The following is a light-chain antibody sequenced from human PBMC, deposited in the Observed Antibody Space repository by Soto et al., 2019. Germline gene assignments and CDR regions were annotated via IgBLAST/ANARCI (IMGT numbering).Light chain of an antibody. Sequence: EIVLTQAPVTLSLSPGEIATLSRRASQIVSSSYLAWYQQKPGQAPRLLIYDASNRATGIPARFSGSGSGTDFTLTISSLEPEDFAVYYCQQSSNWPPINFGQGTRLEIK. CDR2: DAS. J-gene: IGKJ5*01. V-gene: IGKV3-11*01. CDR1: QIVSSSY. CDR3: QQSSNWPPIN.